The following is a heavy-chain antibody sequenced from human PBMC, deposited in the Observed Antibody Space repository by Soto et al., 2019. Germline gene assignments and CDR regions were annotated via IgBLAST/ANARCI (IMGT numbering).Heavy chain of an antibody. J-gene: IGHJ6*02. CDR1: GYTFTGYY. CDR2: INPNSGGT. CDR3: ARERGYRYGYYYYCMDG. V-gene: IGHV1-2*04. D-gene: IGHD5-18*01. Sequence: ASVKVSCKASGYTFTGYYMHWVRQAPGQGLEWMGWINPNSGGTNYAQKFQGWVTMTRDTSISTAYMELSRLRSDDTAVYYCARERGYRYGYYYYCMDGWGQGTTVTVSS.